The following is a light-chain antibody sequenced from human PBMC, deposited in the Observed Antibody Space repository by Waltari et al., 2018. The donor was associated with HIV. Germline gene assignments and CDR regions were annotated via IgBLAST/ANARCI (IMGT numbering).Light chain of an antibody. J-gene: IGLJ3*02. V-gene: IGLV2-23*02. Sequence: QSALTQPASLSGSPGQSITISCTGTSSAVGNSNLVSWYQQHPGHAPKLIIYEVNKRPSGVSNRFSASKSGNTASLTIFGLQPEDGADYYCCSYSGGSTYWVFGGGTKLTVL. CDR3: CSYSGGSTYWV. CDR1: SSAVGNSNL. CDR2: EVN.